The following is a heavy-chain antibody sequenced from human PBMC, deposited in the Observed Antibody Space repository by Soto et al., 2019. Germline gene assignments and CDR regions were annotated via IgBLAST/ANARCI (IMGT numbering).Heavy chain of an antibody. CDR2: MNPNSGNT. Sequence: ASVKVSCKASGYTFTSYDINWVRQATGQGLEWMGWMNPNSGNTGYAQKFQGRVTMTRNTSISTAYMELSSLRSEDTAVYYCARAGYSGYGSYYYYMDVWGKGTTVTVSS. CDR1: GYTFTSYD. J-gene: IGHJ6*03. V-gene: IGHV1-8*01. D-gene: IGHD5-12*01. CDR3: ARAGYSGYGSYYYYMDV.